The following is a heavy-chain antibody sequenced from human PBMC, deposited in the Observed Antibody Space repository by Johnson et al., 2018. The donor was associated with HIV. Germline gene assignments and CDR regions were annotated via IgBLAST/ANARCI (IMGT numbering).Heavy chain of an antibody. J-gene: IGHJ3*02. CDR1: GFTFSSYG. CDR3: AREVYDYVWGSYRSPDAFDI. Sequence: QVQLVESGGVVVQPGGSLRLSCAASGFTFSSYGMHWVRQAPGKGLEWVAVISYDGSNKYYADSVQGRFTISRDNSKNTLYLQMNSLRAEDTAVYYCAREVYDYVWGSYRSPDAFDIWGQGTMVTVSS. CDR2: ISYDGSNK. D-gene: IGHD3-16*02. V-gene: IGHV3-30*03.